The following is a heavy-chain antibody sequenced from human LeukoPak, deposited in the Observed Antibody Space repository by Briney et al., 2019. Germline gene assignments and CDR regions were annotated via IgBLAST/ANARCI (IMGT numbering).Heavy chain of an antibody. J-gene: IGHJ6*03. CDR3: ARGRGSGSYYSGYYYYMDV. V-gene: IGHV3-9*01. CDR2: ISWNSGSI. Sequence: PGRSLRLSCAASGFTFDDYAMHWVRQAPGKGLEWVSGISWNSGSIVYADSVKGRFTISRDNAKNSLYLQMNSLRAEDTAVYYCARGRGSGSYYSGYYYYMDVWGKGTTVTVSS. D-gene: IGHD3-10*01. CDR1: GFTFDDYA.